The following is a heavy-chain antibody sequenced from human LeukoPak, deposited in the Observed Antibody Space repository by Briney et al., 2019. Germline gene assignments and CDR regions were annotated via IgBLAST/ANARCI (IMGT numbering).Heavy chain of an antibody. CDR3: ARGSITMVRGFDAFDI. Sequence: SETLSLTCTVSGGSISSYYWSWIRQPAGKGLEWIGRIYTSGSTNYNPSLKSRVTMSVDTSKNQFSLKLSSVTAADTAVYYCARGSITMVRGFDAFDIWGQGTMVTVSS. V-gene: IGHV4-4*07. D-gene: IGHD3-10*01. CDR2: IYTSGST. CDR1: GGSISSYY. J-gene: IGHJ3*02.